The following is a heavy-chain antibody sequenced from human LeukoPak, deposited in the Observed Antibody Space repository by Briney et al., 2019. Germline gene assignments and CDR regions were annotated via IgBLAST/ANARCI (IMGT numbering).Heavy chain of an antibody. D-gene: IGHD6-6*01. CDR2: INHSGST. V-gene: IGHV4-34*01. CDR3: ARDWGVSARPGYMDV. J-gene: IGHJ6*03. Sequence: PSETLSLTCAVYGGSFSGYYWSWIRQPPGKGLEWIGEINHSGSTNYNPSLKSRVTISLDTSRNQHSLKLSSVTAADTAVYYCARDWGVSARPGYMDVWGKGTTVTVSS. CDR1: GGSFSGYY.